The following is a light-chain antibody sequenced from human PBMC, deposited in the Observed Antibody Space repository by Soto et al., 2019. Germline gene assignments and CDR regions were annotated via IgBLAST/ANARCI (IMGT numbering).Light chain of an antibody. CDR1: RDITDY. CDR3: QNYDSAPWT. J-gene: IGKJ1*01. CDR2: AAS. V-gene: IGKV1-27*01. Sequence: DLQMTQSPSSLSASVGDRVTITCRASRDITDYLAWYQQKPGQVPKLLISAASTLQSGVPSRFTASGSGTDFTLTVTGLQPEDFATYYCQNYDSAPWTFGKGPRWNS.